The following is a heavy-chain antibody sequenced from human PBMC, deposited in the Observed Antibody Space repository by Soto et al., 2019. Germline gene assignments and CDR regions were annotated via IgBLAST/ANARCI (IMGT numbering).Heavy chain of an antibody. CDR2: VYHTGST. D-gene: IGHD2-15*01. V-gene: IGHV4-4*02. J-gene: IGHJ4*02. CDR3: ATLPPRIVVVVLPIPS. CDR1: GGSISSTNW. Sequence: SETLSLTCVVSGGSISSTNWWTWVRQTPGKGLEWIGEVYHTGSTKNNPYLKNRITKSLDKSNNKFYINLKSVTAAVTAVYYCATLPPRIVVVVLPIPSWGQGTLVTVSS.